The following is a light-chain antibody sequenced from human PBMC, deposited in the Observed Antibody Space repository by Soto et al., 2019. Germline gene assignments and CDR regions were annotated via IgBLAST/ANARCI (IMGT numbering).Light chain of an antibody. CDR1: QNVDTNY. J-gene: IGKJ1*01. CDR2: GAS. Sequence: PGERATLSCRASQNVDTNYLAWYQQKPGQAPRIIIFGASGRATGIPDRFSDSGSGTDFTLTISRLEPEDFAVYYCQQYGSLSWTFGQGTKVEIK. V-gene: IGKV3-20*01. CDR3: QQYGSLSWT.